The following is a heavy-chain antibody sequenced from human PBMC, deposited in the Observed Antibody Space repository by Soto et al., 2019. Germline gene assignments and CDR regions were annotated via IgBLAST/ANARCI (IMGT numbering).Heavy chain of an antibody. D-gene: IGHD3-3*01. J-gene: IGHJ3*02. CDR1: GYTFTSYD. Sequence: ASVKVSCKASGYTFTSYDINWVRQATGQGLEWMGWMNPNSGNTGYAQKFQGRVTMTRNTSISTAYMELSSLRSEDTAVYYCARGLPVLRFLEWQNPAAFDIWGQGTMDTVSS. CDR3: ARGLPVLRFLEWQNPAAFDI. V-gene: IGHV1-8*01. CDR2: MNPNSGNT.